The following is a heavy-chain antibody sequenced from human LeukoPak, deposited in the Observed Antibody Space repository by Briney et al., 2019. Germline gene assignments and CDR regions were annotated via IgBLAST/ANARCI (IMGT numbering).Heavy chain of an antibody. D-gene: IGHD2-2*01. CDR2: ISSSSNSI. V-gene: IGHV3-21*04. Sequence: GGSLRLSCAASGFTFSSYSMNWVRQAPGKGLEWVSSISSSSNSIYYADSLKGRFTISRDNAKNSLYLQMNSLRAEDTAVYYCARELDCSSTSCYGGMDVWGQGTTVTVSS. CDR3: ARELDCSSTSCYGGMDV. CDR1: GFTFSSYS. J-gene: IGHJ6*02.